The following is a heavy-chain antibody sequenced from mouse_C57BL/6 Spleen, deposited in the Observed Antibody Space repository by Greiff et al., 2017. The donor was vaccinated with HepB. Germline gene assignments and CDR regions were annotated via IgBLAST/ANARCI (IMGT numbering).Heavy chain of an antibody. CDR3: ARDRSTMVSPHYFDY. CDR2: ISDGGSYT. D-gene: IGHD2-2*01. Sequence: EVKLMESGGGLVKPGGSLKLSCAASGFTFSSYAMSWVRQTPEKRLEWVATISDGGSYTYYPDNVKGRFTISRDNAKNNLYLQMSHLKSEDTAMYYCARDRSTMVSPHYFDYWGQGTTLTVSS. V-gene: IGHV5-4*01. CDR1: GFTFSSYA. J-gene: IGHJ2*01.